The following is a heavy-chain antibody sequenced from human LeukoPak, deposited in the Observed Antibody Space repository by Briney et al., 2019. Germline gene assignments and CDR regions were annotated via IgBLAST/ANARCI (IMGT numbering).Heavy chain of an antibody. D-gene: IGHD6-13*01. CDR1: GGSISSYY. Sequence: SETLSLTCTVSGGSISSYYWSWIRQPPGKGLEWIGYIYYSGSANYNTSLKSRVTISVDTSKNQFSLKLSSVTAADTAVYYCARDRAAAGHWFDPWGQGTLVTVSS. J-gene: IGHJ5*02. V-gene: IGHV4-59*01. CDR3: ARDRAAAGHWFDP. CDR2: IYYSGSA.